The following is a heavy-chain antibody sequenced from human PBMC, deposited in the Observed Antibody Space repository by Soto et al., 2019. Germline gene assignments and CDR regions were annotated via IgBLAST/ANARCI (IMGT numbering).Heavy chain of an antibody. D-gene: IGHD6-25*01. CDR2: MNPSTGKA. V-gene: IGHV1-8*02. CDR3: ARRKERSGPNYFDY. CDR1: GYTFTGYY. Sequence: ASVKVSCKASGYTFTGYYMHWVRQAPGQGLEWMGWMNPSTGKAGYAQKFQGRVTMTRDNSISTAYMELSSLRSDDTALYYCARRKERSGPNYFDYWGQGTLVTVSS. J-gene: IGHJ4*02.